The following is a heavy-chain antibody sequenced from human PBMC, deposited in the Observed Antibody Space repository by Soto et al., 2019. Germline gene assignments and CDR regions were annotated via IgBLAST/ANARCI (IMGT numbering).Heavy chain of an antibody. V-gene: IGHV6-1*01. Sequence: PSQTLSLTGAISGDSVSSNSAAWNLIRQSPSRGLEWLGRTYYRSKWYNDYAVSVKSRITINPGTSKNQFSLQLNSVTPEDTAVYYCARLYSSGWDYYYGMDVWGQGTTVTVSS. CDR2: TYYRSKWYN. CDR3: ARLYSSGWDYYYGMDV. D-gene: IGHD6-19*01. CDR1: GDSVSSNSAA. J-gene: IGHJ6*02.